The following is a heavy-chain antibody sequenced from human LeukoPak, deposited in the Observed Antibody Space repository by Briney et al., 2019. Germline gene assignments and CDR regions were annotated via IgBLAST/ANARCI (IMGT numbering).Heavy chain of an antibody. V-gene: IGHV1-69*04. CDR3: ARDYDILTGPHYYYYYGMDV. CDR2: IIPILGIA. J-gene: IGHJ6*02. D-gene: IGHD3-9*01. CDR1: GGTFSSYA. Sequence: GSSVKVSCKAPGGTFSSYAISWVRQAPGQGLEWMGRIIPILGIANYAQKFQGRVTITADKSTSTAYMELSSLRSEDTAAYYCARDYDILTGPHYYYYYGMDVWGQGTTVTVSS.